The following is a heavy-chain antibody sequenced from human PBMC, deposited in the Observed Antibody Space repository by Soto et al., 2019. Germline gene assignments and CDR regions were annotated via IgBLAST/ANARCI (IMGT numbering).Heavy chain of an antibody. CDR3: AREEGIHLWAAALH. CDR1: GGTFSSYT. Sequence: QVQLVQSGAEVKKPGSSVKVSCKASGGTFSSYTISWVRQAPGQGLEWMGRIIPILGIANYAQKFQGRVTITADKSTSTAYMELSSLRSEDTAVYYCAREEGIHLWAAALHWGQGTLVTVSS. V-gene: IGHV1-69*08. D-gene: IGHD5-18*01. CDR2: IIPILGIA. J-gene: IGHJ4*02.